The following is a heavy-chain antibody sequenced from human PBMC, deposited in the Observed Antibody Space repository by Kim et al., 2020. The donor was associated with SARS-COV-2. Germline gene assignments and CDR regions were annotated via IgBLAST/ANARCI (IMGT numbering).Heavy chain of an antibody. Sequence: GGSLRLSCGASGFTVNNYDMSWVRQAPGKGLEWVSTAPGGGGRKFYADSVKGRFXISRDNSKNTVXXPMNXVRDEDTAGYYCSKXQPPXXGWYVFEDWGQGXXVTVSS. CDR3: SKXQPPXXGWYVFED. CDR2: APGGGGRK. J-gene: IGHJ4*02. CDR1: GFTVNNYD. D-gene: IGHD6-19*01. V-gene: IGHV3-23*01.